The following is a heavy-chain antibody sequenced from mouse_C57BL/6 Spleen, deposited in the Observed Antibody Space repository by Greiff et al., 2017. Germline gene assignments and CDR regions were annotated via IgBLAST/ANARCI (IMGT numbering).Heavy chain of an antibody. J-gene: IGHJ2*01. Sequence: QVQLQQPGAELVRPGSSVKLSCKASGYTFTSYWMHWVKQRPIQGLEWIGNIDPSDSETHYNQKFKDKATLTVDKSSSTAYMQLSSLTSEDSAVYYCARGLYYYGSSYEDYWGQGTTLTVSS. CDR3: ARGLYYYGSSYEDY. V-gene: IGHV1-52*01. D-gene: IGHD1-1*01. CDR2: IDPSDSET. CDR1: GYTFTSYW.